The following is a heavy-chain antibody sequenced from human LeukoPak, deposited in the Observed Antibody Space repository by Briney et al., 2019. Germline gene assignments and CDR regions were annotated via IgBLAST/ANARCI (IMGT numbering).Heavy chain of an antibody. V-gene: IGHV3-48*03. CDR3: ARGGPDSSGSTFFDY. Sequence: QPGGSLRLSCAASGFTFSSYEMNWVRQAPGKGLEWVSYISSSGSTIYYADSMKGRFTISRDNAKNSLYLQMNSLRAEDTAVYYCARGGPDSSGSTFFDYWGQGTLVTVSS. J-gene: IGHJ4*02. CDR2: ISSSGSTI. D-gene: IGHD3-22*01. CDR1: GFTFSSYE.